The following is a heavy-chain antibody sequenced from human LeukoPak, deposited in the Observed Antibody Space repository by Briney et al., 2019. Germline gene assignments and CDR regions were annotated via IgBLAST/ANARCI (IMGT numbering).Heavy chain of an antibody. V-gene: IGHV3-48*04. Sequence: GGSLRLSCATSGFTFSSYNMNWVRQAPGKGLEWVSYISLSTTSIYYADSVKGRFTISRDNAKNSLYLQMNSLRAEDTAVYYCAREPTYSSSWHTTCDYWGQGTLVTVSS. CDR1: GFTFSSYN. CDR3: AREPTYSSSWHTTCDY. J-gene: IGHJ4*02. D-gene: IGHD6-13*01. CDR2: ISLSTTSI.